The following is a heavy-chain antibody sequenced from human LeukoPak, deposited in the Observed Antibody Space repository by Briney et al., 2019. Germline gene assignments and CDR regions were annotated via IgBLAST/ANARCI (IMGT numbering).Heavy chain of an antibody. V-gene: IGHV1-24*01. D-gene: IGHD3-9*01. J-gene: IGHJ6*03. Sequence: ASVKVSCKVSGYTLTELSMHWVRQAPGKGLEWMGGFDPEDGETIYAQKFQGRVTMTRNTSISTAYMELSSLRSEDTAVYYCARVGRYDILTGYYFEGDYYYYYMDVWGKGTTVTISS. CDR1: GYTLTELS. CDR3: ARVGRYDILTGYYFEGDYYYYYMDV. CDR2: FDPEDGET.